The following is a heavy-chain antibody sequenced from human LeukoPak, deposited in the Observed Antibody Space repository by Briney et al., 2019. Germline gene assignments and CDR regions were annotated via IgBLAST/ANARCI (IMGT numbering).Heavy chain of an antibody. CDR1: GFTFSSYA. V-gene: IGHV3-23*01. Sequence: GGSLRLSCAASGFTFSSYAMSWVRQAPGKGLEWVSAISGSGGSTYYADSVKGRFTISRDNAKNSLYLQMNSLRAEDTAVYYCARDVGDGLDYWGQGTLVTVSS. CDR3: ARDVGDGLDY. J-gene: IGHJ4*02. D-gene: IGHD3-10*01. CDR2: ISGSGGST.